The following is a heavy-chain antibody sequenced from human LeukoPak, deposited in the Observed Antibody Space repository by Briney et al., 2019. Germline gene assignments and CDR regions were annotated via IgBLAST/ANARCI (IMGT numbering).Heavy chain of an antibody. J-gene: IGHJ4*02. D-gene: IGHD2-15*01. CDR1: GFTFSSYW. CDR2: IKEDGSEK. V-gene: IGHV3-7*01. Sequence: PGRSLRLSCAASGFTFSSYWMNWVRQAPGKGLEWVANIKEDGSEKYYVDSVKGRFTISRDNTKNSLYLQMNSLRAEDTAVYYCARRVCSGGGCYFDFWGQGTLVTVSS. CDR3: ARRVCSGGGCYFDF.